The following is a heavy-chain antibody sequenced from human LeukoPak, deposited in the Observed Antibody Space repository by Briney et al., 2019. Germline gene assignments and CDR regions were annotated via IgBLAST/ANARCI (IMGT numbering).Heavy chain of an antibody. J-gene: IGHJ4*02. CDR3: AKDLRSIVATTAFDY. D-gene: IGHD5-12*01. Sequence: QSGGSLRLSCAASGFTFSSYAMSWVRQAPGKGLEWVSAISGSGGSIYYADSVKGRFTISRDNSKNTLYLQMNSLRAEDTAVYYCAKDLRSIVATTAFDYWGQGTLVTVSS. V-gene: IGHV3-23*01. CDR1: GFTFSSYA. CDR2: ISGSGGSI.